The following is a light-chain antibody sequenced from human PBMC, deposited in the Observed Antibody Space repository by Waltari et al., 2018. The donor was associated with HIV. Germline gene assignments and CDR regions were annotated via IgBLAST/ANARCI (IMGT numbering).Light chain of an antibody. J-gene: IGKJ4*01. CDR3: LQYDNLLT. Sequence: DIQMTQSPSSLSASVGDRVTITCQASQDISNYLNWFQHKPGKAPKLLIYDASNLETGVPSRFSGSGSGTDFTFTISSLQPEDIATYYCLQYDNLLTFGGGTKVEIK. CDR2: DAS. CDR1: QDISNY. V-gene: IGKV1-33*01.